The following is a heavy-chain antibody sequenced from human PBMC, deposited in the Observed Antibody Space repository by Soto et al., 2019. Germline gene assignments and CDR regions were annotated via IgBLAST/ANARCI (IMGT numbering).Heavy chain of an antibody. CDR3: ARPDFGDYWYFDL. J-gene: IGHJ2*01. Sequence: QAQLVQSGAEVKKPGSSVKDSCKASGGTFSSHTFSWVRQAPGQGLEWMGRIIPALGTATYAQKFQGRVTITADESATTVYMELNSLRSEDTAVYYCARPDFGDYWYFDLWGRGTLVTVSS. D-gene: IGHD4-17*01. CDR2: IIPALGTA. CDR1: GGTFSSHT. V-gene: IGHV1-69*08.